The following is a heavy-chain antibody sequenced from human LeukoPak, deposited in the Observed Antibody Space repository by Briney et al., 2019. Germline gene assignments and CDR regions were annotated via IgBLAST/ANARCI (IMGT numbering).Heavy chain of an antibody. CDR3: ARGARITMIVVVMVRLDAFDI. V-gene: IGHV4-34*01. CDR2: INHSGST. J-gene: IGHJ3*02. D-gene: IGHD3-22*01. CDR1: GGSFSGYY. Sequence: SETLSLTCAVYGGSFSGYYWSWIRQPPGKGLEWIGEINHSGSTNYNPSLKSRVTISVDTSMNQFSLKLSSVTAADTAVYYCARGARITMIVVVMVRLDAFDIWGQGTMVTVSS.